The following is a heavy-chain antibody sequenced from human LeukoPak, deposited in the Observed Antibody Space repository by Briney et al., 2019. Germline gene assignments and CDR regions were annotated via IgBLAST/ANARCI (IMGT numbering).Heavy chain of an antibody. J-gene: IGHJ4*02. Sequence: GESLKISCKGSGYSFSSYWIGWVRQMPGKGLEWMGIVYPGDSDTRYSPSFQGQVTISADKSISTAFLQWRSLKASDTAMYYCATSLRPRGVIPDYWGQGTLVTVSS. D-gene: IGHD3-10*01. CDR1: GYSFSSYW. CDR2: VYPGDSDT. CDR3: ATSLRPRGVIPDY. V-gene: IGHV5-51*01.